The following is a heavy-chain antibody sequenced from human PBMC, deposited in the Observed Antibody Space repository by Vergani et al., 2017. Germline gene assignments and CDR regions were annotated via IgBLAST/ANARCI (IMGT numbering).Heavy chain of an antibody. CDR1: GFTFSNYA. D-gene: IGHD2-15*01. V-gene: IGHV3-30-3*01. CDR3: AREGSGDIVSLDY. Sequence: VQLVESGGGLVQPGGSLRLSCAVSGFTFSNYAMHWVRQAPGKGLKWVAVISYDVSNKYYADSVKGRFTISRDNSKNTLYLQMNSLTTEDTAVYYCAREGSGDIVSLDYWGKGTLVTVSS. J-gene: IGHJ4*02. CDR2: ISYDVSNK.